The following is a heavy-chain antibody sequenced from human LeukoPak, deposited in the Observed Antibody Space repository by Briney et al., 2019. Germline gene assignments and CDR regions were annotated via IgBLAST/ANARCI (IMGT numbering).Heavy chain of an antibody. CDR3: ARDSGYDSNYYYYMDV. J-gene: IGHJ6*03. V-gene: IGHV3-64*01. D-gene: IGHD5-12*01. CDR1: GFTFSSYA. CDR2: ISSNGGST. Sequence: PGGSLRLSCAASGFTFSSYAMHWVRQAPGKGLEYVSAISSNGGSTYYANSVKGRFTISRDNSKNTLYLQMGSLRAEDMAVYYCARDSGYDSNYYYYMDVWGKGTTVTVSS.